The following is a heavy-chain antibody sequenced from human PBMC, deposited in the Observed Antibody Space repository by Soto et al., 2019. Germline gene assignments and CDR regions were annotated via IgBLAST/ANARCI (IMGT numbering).Heavy chain of an antibody. CDR3: ARIIGYGYHCSGMDV. J-gene: IGHJ6*02. CDR2: ISSSGSYT. V-gene: IGHV3-21*01. Sequence: EVQLVESGGGLVKPGGSLRLSCAASGFTFSSYSMNWVRQAPGKGLEWVSSISSSGSYTYYADSVKGRFTISRDNAKNTLYLQMNSLRAEDTAVYYCARIIGYGYHCSGMDVWGQGTTVTVSS. D-gene: IGHD5-18*01. CDR1: GFTFSSYS.